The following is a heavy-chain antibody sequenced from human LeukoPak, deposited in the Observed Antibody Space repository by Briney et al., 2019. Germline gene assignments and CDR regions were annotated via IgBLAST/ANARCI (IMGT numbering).Heavy chain of an antibody. V-gene: IGHV3-73*01. CDR1: GFTFSGSA. J-gene: IGHJ4*02. Sequence: GGSLRLSCAASGFTFSGSAMHWVRQASGKGLEWVGRIRSKANSYATAYAASVKGRFTISRDDSKNTAYLQMNSLKTEDTAVYYCTSGAVAVTGGNYWGQGTLVTVSS. D-gene: IGHD6-19*01. CDR2: IRSKANSYAT. CDR3: TSGAVAVTGGNY.